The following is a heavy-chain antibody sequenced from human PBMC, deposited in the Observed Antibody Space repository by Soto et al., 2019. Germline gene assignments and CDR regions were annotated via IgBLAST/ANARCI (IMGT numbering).Heavy chain of an antibody. J-gene: IGHJ4*02. Sequence: QVQLQESGPGLVKPSETLSLTCTVSGGFVGSGSYFWSWIRQPPGKGLEWIGYIYYTESSNFNPALNRRVSMAIDTSKTQFSLRLSSVTAADTAIYYCASRPKVPFGFDFWGQGALVTVSS. CDR2: IYYTESS. V-gene: IGHV4-61*01. D-gene: IGHD3-10*01. CDR1: GGFVGSGSYF. CDR3: ASRPKVPFGFDF.